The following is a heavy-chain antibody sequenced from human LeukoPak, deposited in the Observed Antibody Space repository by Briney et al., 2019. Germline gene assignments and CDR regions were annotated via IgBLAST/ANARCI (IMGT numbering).Heavy chain of an antibody. Sequence: GESLRLSYAPSGFTFSSYAMSWVRQAPGKGLEWVAVISGGGSGTYHADSVRGRFTISRDNSKNTVYLQMNSLRAEDTAIYYCAKAVGSSGYFSRDAFDIWGQGTMVTVSS. CDR2: ISGGGSGT. J-gene: IGHJ3*02. V-gene: IGHV3-23*01. CDR1: GFTFSSYA. CDR3: AKAVGSSGYFSRDAFDI. D-gene: IGHD3-22*01.